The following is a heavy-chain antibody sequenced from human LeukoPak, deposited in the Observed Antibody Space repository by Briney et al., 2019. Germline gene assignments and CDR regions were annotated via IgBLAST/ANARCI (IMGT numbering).Heavy chain of an antibody. J-gene: IGHJ5*02. CDR1: GYTVTSYD. CDR2: MNPNSGNT. Sequence: ASVKLSCKSSGYTVTSYDINWVRQATGQGLEWMGWMNPNSGNTGYAQKFQGRVTITRNTSISTAYMELSSLRSEDTAVYYCARVGPPPNWFDPWGQGTLVTVSS. D-gene: IGHD1-14*01. V-gene: IGHV1-8*03. CDR3: ARVGPPPNWFDP.